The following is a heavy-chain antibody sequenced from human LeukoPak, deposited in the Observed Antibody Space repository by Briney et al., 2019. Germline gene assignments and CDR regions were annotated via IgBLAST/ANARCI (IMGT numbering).Heavy chain of an antibody. D-gene: IGHD6-13*01. J-gene: IGHJ6*03. Sequence: GGSLRLSCAASGFTFSSYAMSWVRQAPGKGLEWVSAISGSGGSTYYADSVKGRFTISRDNSKNTLYLQMNSLRAEDTAVYYCAKTGGDGSSWETYYYYYYMDVWGKGTTVTVSS. CDR1: GFTFSSYA. V-gene: IGHV3-23*01. CDR2: ISGSGGST. CDR3: AKTGGDGSSWETYYYYYYMDV.